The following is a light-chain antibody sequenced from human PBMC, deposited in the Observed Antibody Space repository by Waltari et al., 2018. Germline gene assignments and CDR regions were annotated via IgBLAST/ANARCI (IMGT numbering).Light chain of an antibody. V-gene: IGKV1-39*01. CDR1: QSISSY. J-gene: IGKJ5*01. CDR2: AAS. Sequence: DIQMTQSPSSLSASVGDRVTITCRASQSISSYLNWYQQKPGKAPKLLIYAASSSQSGVPSRFSGSGSGTDFTLTISSLQPEDFATYYCQQSYSTLLTFGQGTRLEIK. CDR3: QQSYSTLLT.